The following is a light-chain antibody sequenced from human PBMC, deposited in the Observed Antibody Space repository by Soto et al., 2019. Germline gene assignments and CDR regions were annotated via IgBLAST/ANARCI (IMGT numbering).Light chain of an antibody. J-gene: IGKJ3*01. CDR3: QQSYRNPRT. CDR1: QSVSTY. CDR2: AAS. V-gene: IGKV1-39*01. Sequence: DIQMTQSPSSLSASVGDRVTITFRASQSVSTYFNWYQQKPGTAPKLLIYAASTLQSGAPTRFSGSGSGTDFTLTISSLQPEDFATYYCQQSYRNPRTFGHGTKVDIK.